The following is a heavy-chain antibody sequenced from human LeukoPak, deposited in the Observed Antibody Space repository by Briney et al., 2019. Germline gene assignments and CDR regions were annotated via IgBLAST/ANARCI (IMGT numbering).Heavy chain of an antibody. CDR2: ISSSGNTI. CDR3: ARVKGSLGSNAFDI. CDR1: GFTFSDYY. D-gene: IGHD1-26*01. Sequence: GGSLRLSCAASGFTFSDYYMSWIRQAPGKGLEWVSYISSSGNTIYYADSVKGRFTISRDNAKNSLYLQMNSLRAEDTAVYYCARVKGSLGSNAFDIWGQGTMVTVSS. V-gene: IGHV3-11*04. J-gene: IGHJ3*02.